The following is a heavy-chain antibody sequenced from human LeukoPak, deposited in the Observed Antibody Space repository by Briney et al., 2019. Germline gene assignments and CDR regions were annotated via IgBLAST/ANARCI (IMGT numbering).Heavy chain of an antibody. V-gene: IGHV1-18*01. J-gene: IGHJ4*02. CDR1: GYTFTSYG. D-gene: IGHD2-21*02. Sequence: ASVKVSCKASGYTFTSYGISWVRQAPGQGLEWMGWISAYNGNTNYAQKLQGRVTMTTDTSTSTAYMELRSLGSDDTAVYYCARDRYSYCGGDCYTDYWGQGTLVTVSS. CDR3: ARDRYSYCGGDCYTDY. CDR2: ISAYNGNT.